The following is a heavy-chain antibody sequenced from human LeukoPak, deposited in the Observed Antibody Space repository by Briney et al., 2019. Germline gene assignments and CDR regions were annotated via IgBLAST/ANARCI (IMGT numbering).Heavy chain of an antibody. J-gene: IGHJ6*03. Sequence: ASVKVSCKASGYTFTGYYMHWVRQAPGQGLEWMGGIIPIFGTANYAQKFQDRVTITADKSTSTAYMELSSLRSEDTAVYYCARVVGLTGYSSTWYSGYYYYMDVWGKGTTVTVSS. V-gene: IGHV1-69*06. CDR2: IIPIFGTA. CDR1: GYTFTGYY. CDR3: ARVVGLTGYSSTWYSGYYYYMDV. D-gene: IGHD6-13*01.